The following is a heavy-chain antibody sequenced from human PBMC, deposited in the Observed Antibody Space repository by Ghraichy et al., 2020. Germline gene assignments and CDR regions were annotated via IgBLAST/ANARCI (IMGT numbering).Heavy chain of an antibody. D-gene: IGHD1-14*01. V-gene: IGHV3-11*06. CDR2: IDKSGTYT. CDR3: ARGPPFDP. Sequence: GGSLRLSCESSGFRFSDFYMSWIRHTPGKGLEWMSYIDKSGTYTNYADSMKGRFTISRDNAKNSLFLQMDSLRVEDTAVYYCARGPPFDPWGQGT. J-gene: IGHJ5*02. CDR1: GFRFSDFY.